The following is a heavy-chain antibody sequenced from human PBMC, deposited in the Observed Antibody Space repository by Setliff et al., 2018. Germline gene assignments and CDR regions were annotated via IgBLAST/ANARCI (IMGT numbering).Heavy chain of an antibody. D-gene: IGHD6-13*01. J-gene: IGHJ6*03. Sequence: PGESLKISCAASESTFRTYAMHWVRQAPGKGLEWVAVISYDGSLEFYADSVKGRFTISRDNPRNKVYLQLDSLRVEDTALYYCAKQLSNFVYYFFMDVWGKGTTVTVSS. CDR1: ESTFRTYA. CDR2: ISYDGSLE. V-gene: IGHV3-30*04. CDR3: AKQLSNFVYYFFMDV.